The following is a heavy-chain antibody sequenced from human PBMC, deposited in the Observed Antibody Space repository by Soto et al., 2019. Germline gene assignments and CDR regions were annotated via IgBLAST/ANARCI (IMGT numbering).Heavy chain of an antibody. Sequence: QVQLVQSGAQVRKPGASVTISCQASGYTLSHYAIHWARQAPGQSFEWLGWINGDRGNTEYSQKFQGRVAIRRDTSANTAYLDLSSLKSEDTAVYYCAKMESRDACDFWGQGTMVTVSS. D-gene: IGHD2-21*02. V-gene: IGHV1-3*01. CDR3: AKMESRDACDF. CDR2: INGDRGNT. CDR1: GYTLSHYA. J-gene: IGHJ3*01.